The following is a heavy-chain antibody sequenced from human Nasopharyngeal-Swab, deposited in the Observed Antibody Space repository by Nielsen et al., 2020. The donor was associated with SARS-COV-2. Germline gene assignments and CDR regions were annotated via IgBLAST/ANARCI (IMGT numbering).Heavy chain of an antibody. CDR3: AKDPRSYGSGSYCNWFDP. CDR2: IGGSGVKI. Sequence: GESLKISCAASGFTFSTAMSWVRQAPGKGLECVSGIGGSGVKIYYAESVKGRFTISRDNSKNTLYLQMNSLRAEDTAVYYCAKDPRSYGSGSYCNWFDPWGQGTLVTVSS. V-gene: IGHV3-23*01. J-gene: IGHJ5*02. CDR1: GFTFSTA. D-gene: IGHD3-10*01.